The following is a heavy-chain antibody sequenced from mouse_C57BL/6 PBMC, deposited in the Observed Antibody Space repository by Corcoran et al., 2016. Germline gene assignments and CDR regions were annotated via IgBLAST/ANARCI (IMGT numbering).Heavy chain of an antibody. D-gene: IGHD3-3*01. J-gene: IGHJ3*01. CDR3: ARGRGYSYVGYAFDI. CDR2: IYRGGST. Sequence: EVQLVESGGGLIQPGGSLRLSCAASGFTVSSNYMSWVRQAPGKGLERVSVIYRGGSTYYADSVKGRFTISRDDSKNTLYRQMKSLRAEDTAVYYCARGRGYSYVGYAFDIWGQGTMVTVSS. CDR1: GFTVSSNY. V-gene: IGHV5-6-5*01.